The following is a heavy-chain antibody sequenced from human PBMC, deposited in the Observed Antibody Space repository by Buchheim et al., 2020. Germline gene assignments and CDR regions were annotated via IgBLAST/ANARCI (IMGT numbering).Heavy chain of an antibody. J-gene: IGHJ4*02. CDR2: IYYSGTT. CDR1: GGSISSPTHY. Sequence: QVQLQESGPGLVKPSQTLSLTCTVSGGSISSPTHYWTWIRQLPGKGLEWMGYIYYSGTTYYIPSLKSRVTMSVDTSKNQFSLRLDSVTAADTAVYYCARDYSGTWDWGQGTL. V-gene: IGHV4-31*03. CDR3: ARDYSGTWD. D-gene: IGHD6-13*01.